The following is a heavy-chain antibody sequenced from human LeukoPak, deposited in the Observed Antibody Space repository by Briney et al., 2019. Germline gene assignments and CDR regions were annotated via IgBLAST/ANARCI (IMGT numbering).Heavy chain of an antibody. J-gene: IGHJ4*02. V-gene: IGHV1-2*02. CDR3: ARDDNIVLVPAAIAPFDY. CDR1: GYTFTGYY. D-gene: IGHD2-2*01. Sequence: ASVKVSCKASGYTFTGYYMHWVRQAPGQGLEWMGWINPNSGGTNYAQKFQGRVTMTTDTSTSTAYMELRSLRSDDTAVYYCARDDNIVLVPAAIAPFDYWGQGTLVTVSS. CDR2: INPNSGGT.